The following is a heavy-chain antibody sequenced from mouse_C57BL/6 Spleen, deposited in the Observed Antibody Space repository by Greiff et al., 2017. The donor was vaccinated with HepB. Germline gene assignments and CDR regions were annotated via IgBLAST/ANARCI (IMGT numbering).Heavy chain of an antibody. J-gene: IGHJ3*01. CDR3: TRGDYYGSSYVEFAY. D-gene: IGHD1-1*01. CDR2: IDPETGGT. Sequence: QVQLKESGAELVRPGASVTLSCKASGYTFTDYEMHWVKQTPVHGLEWIGAIDPETGGTAYNQKFKGKAILTADKSSSTAYMELRSLTSEDSAVYYCTRGDYYGSSYVEFAYWGQGTLVTVSA. CDR1: GYTFTDYE. V-gene: IGHV1-15*01.